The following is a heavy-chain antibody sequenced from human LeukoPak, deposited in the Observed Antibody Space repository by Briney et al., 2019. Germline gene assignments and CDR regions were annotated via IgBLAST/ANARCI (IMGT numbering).Heavy chain of an antibody. CDR1: GFTFSSNA. CDR3: ATTSYYGAAYFHY. Sequence: PGGSLRLSYAASGFTFSSNAMSWVRQAPGKGLEWVSTTSTSGSSTYYADSVKGRFTISRDNSKNTLSLQVNSLRGEDTAVYYCATTSYYGAAYFHYWGQGTLVTVSS. CDR2: TSTSGSST. V-gene: IGHV3-23*01. D-gene: IGHD3-10*01. J-gene: IGHJ4*02.